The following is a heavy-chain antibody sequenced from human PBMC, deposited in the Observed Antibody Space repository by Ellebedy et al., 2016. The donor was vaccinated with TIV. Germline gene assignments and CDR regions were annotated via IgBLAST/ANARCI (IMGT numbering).Heavy chain of an antibody. CDR1: GFTFNTYP. V-gene: IGHV3-30*09. Sequence: GESLKISCVASGFTFNTYPVHWVRQAPGKGLEWVAVISYDRTNKIYSHSVKDRFAVSRDNSKSTAWLQMDSLRPEDTAVYYCAKEGDSSGHCGNFDYWGQGTLVTVSS. CDR3: AKEGDSSGHCGNFDY. D-gene: IGHD3-22*01. CDR2: ISYDRTNK. J-gene: IGHJ4*02.